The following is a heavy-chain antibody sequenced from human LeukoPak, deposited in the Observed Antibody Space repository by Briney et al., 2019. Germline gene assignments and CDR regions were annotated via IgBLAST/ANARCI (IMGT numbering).Heavy chain of an antibody. CDR2: IYYSGST. D-gene: IGHD5-12*01. V-gene: IGHV4-59*01. Sequence: GSLRLSCAASGFTFSSYWMSWVRQAPGKGLEWIGYIYYSGSTNYNPSLKSRVTISVDTSKNQFSLKLSSVTAADTAVYYCARNRGRGYDYDGLYYFDYWGQGTLVTVSS. CDR1: GFTFSSYW. CDR3: ARNRGRGYDYDGLYYFDY. J-gene: IGHJ4*02.